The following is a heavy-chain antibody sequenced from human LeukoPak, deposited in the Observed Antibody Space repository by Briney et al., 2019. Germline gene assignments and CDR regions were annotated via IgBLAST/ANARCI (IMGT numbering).Heavy chain of an antibody. J-gene: IGHJ4*02. CDR3: AREGPGSYYNPLDY. CDR2: ISGSGDST. Sequence: GGSLRLSCAASGFTFSNYAMRWVRQAPGKGLEWVSGISGSGDSTYYADSVKGRFTISRDNAKNSLYLQMNSLRAEDTAVYYCAREGPGSYYNPLDYWGQGTLVTVSS. D-gene: IGHD3-10*01. V-gene: IGHV3-23*01. CDR1: GFTFSNYA.